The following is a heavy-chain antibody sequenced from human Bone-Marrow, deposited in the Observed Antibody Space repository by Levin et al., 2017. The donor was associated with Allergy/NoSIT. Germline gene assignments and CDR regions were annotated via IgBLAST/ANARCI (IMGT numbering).Heavy chain of an antibody. J-gene: IGHJ3*02. CDR3: ARYNYAYNAFDI. Sequence: LSLTCAASGFTFRSYDMHWVRQATGKGLECVSTIGTAADTYYPDSVRGRFTITRDNAKNSLYLQMNGLSAGDTAVYYCARYNYAYNAFDIWGQGTMVTVSS. CDR1: GFTFRSYD. CDR2: IGTAADT. V-gene: IGHV3-13*01. D-gene: IGHD3-10*01.